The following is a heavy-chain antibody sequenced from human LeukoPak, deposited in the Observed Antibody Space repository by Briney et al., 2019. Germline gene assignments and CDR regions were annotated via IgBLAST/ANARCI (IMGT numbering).Heavy chain of an antibody. V-gene: IGHV3-48*03. D-gene: IGHD6-19*01. CDR2: ISISVTTQ. J-gene: IGHJ4*02. CDR3: ARGGWAKFDY. CDR1: GFTFSSYE. Sequence: GGSLRLSCAASGFTFSSYEMNWVRQAPGKGPEWVSLISISVTTQYYADPVKGRFTISRDNAKNSLFLQMNSLRAEDTALYYCARGGWAKFDYWGQGTLVTVSS.